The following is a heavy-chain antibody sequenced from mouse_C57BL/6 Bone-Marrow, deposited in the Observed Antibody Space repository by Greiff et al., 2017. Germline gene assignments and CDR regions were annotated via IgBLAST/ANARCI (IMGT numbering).Heavy chain of an antibody. V-gene: IGHV14-4*01. CDR2: IDPENGDT. D-gene: IGHD1-1*01. CDR3: TTGSYYGPGAY. J-gene: IGHJ3*01. CDR1: GFNIKDDY. Sequence: EVQLQQSGAELVRPGASVKLSCTASGFNIKDDYMHWVKQRPEQGLEWIGWIDPENGDTEYASKFQGKATITADTSSNTAYLQLSSLTSEDTAVYYCTTGSYYGPGAYWGQGTLVTVSA.